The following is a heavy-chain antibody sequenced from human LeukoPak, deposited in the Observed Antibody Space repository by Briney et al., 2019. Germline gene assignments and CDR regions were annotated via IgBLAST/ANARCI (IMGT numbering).Heavy chain of an antibody. CDR3: AGADYDYVWGSYRYSPLDY. D-gene: IGHD3-16*02. CDR1: GGSISGSSYY. Sequence: SETLSLTCTVSGGSISGSSYYWGWIRQPPGKGLEWIGSIYYSGSTYYNPSLKSRVTISVDTSKNQFSLKLSSVTAADTAVYYCAGADYDYVWGSYRYSPLDYWGQGTLVTVSS. J-gene: IGHJ4*02. CDR2: IYYSGST. V-gene: IGHV4-39*01.